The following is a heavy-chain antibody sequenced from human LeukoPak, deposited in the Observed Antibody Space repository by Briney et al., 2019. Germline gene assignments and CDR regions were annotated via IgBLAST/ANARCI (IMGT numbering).Heavy chain of an antibody. CDR2: IKQDGSEK. V-gene: IGHV3-7*01. CDR1: GFTFSDYY. J-gene: IGHJ4*02. Sequence: GGSLRLSCAASGFTFSDYYMSWIRQAPGKGLEWVANIKQDGSEKYYVDSVKGRFTISRDNAKNSLYLQMNSLRAGDTAVYYCARERLGATGFDYWGQGTLVTVSS. D-gene: IGHD1-26*01. CDR3: ARERLGATGFDY.